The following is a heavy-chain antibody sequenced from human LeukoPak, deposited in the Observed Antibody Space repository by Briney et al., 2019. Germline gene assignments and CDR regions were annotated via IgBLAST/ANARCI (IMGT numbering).Heavy chain of an antibody. J-gene: IGHJ3*02. Sequence: GGSLRLSCAASGFTFSSYWMNWVRQAPGNALEWVSGINWNGGSTGYADSVKGRFTISRDNAKNSLYLQMNSQRAEDTALYYCARDQRWSNAFDIWGQGTMVTVSS. D-gene: IGHD5/OR15-5a*01. CDR3: ARDQRWSNAFDI. CDR2: INWNGGST. V-gene: IGHV3-20*04. CDR1: GFTFSSYW.